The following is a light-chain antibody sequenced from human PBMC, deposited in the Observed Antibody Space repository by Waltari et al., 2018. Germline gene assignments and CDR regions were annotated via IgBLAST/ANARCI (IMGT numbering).Light chain of an antibody. CDR1: STDLARYNL. CDR3: CSYTGSSTSYG. CDR2: EAT. V-gene: IGLV2-23*01. J-gene: IGLJ1*01. Sequence: QSALSQPASVSGSPGQSPPITSTGASTDLARYNLVAWYQHHPNRAPKLIIYEATKRPSGISHRFSGAKSGATASLRISGLQADDEADYYCCSYTGSSTSYGCGGGTKVTVL.